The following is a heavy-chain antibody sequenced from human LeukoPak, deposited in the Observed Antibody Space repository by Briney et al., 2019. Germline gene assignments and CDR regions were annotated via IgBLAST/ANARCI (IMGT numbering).Heavy chain of an antibody. Sequence: PGGSLRLSCAPSGLRLSDYYLTRIRLDPGAGPERAAYISSPGTTLYYVDSVKGRFTISRDNAKNSMYLQMNSLRAEDTAVYYCASGIQPRLSWSFDLWGRGTQVIVSS. V-gene: IGHV3-11*01. J-gene: IGHJ2*01. CDR2: ISSPGTTL. CDR1: GLRLSDYY. CDR3: ASGIQPRLSWSFDL. D-gene: IGHD5-18*01.